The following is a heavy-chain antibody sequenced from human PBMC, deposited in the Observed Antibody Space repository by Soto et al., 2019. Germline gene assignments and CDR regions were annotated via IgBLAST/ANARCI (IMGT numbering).Heavy chain of an antibody. CDR2: IKSRADGGTR. V-gene: IGHV3-15*05. D-gene: IGHD2-2*01. CDR1: EFTFTDAW. Sequence: EVQLVESGGGLVKPGGSLRLSCLVSEFTFTDAWMSWIRQAPGKGLEWVGRIKSRADGGTRDYAAPVKDRFSISREDSKNTLYLEMNSVKIEYTAIYYCTTDPPVPWGQGTLVTVSS. CDR3: TTDPPVP. J-gene: IGHJ4*02.